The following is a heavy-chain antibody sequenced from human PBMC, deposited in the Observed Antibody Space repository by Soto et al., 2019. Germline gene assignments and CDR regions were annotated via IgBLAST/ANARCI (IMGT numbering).Heavy chain of an antibody. CDR2: IYYSGST. V-gene: IGHV4-39*01. CDR3: ARHYPFGSGSYSPYYFDS. Sequence: PSETLSLTCAVSGGSISSSRYYWAWIRQPPGKGLDWIGNIYYSGSTHYNPSLKSRITISVDTSKNQFSLKLNSVTAADTAVYYCARHYPFGSGSYSPYYFDSWGRGTLVTVTS. CDR1: GGSISSSRYY. J-gene: IGHJ4*02. D-gene: IGHD3-10*01.